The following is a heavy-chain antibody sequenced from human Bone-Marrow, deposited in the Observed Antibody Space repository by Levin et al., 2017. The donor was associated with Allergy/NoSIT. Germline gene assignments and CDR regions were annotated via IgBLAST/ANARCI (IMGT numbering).Heavy chain of an antibody. J-gene: IGHJ4*02. D-gene: IGHD1-26*01. CDR1: GFIFSSFA. CDR3: AKDSGGSYTGVFEN. V-gene: IGHV3-9*01. Sequence: HPGGSLRLSCATSGFIFSSFAMHWVRQAPGKGLEWVSSINWNNANIAYADSVKGRFTISRDNAKNSLYLQMNSLRVEDTALYYCAKDSGGSYTGVFENWGQGTLVIVSS. CDR2: INWNNANI.